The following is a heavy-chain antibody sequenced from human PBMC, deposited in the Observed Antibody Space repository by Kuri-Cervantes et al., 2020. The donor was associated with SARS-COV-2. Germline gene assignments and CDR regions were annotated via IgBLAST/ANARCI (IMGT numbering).Heavy chain of an antibody. CDR3: ARGAIDY. V-gene: IGHV1-3*01. CDR1: GYTFTSYY. CDR2: INAGNGNT. Sequence: ASVKVSCKASGYTFTSYYIHGVRQAPGQRLEWMGWINAGNGNTKYSQKFQGRVTITRDTSASTAYMELSSLRSEDTAVYYCARGAIDYWGQGTLVTVSS. J-gene: IGHJ4*02.